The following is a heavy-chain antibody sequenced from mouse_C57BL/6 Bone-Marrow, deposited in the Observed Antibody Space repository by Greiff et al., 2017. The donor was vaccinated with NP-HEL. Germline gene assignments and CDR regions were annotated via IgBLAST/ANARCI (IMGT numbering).Heavy chain of an antibody. D-gene: IGHD4-1*01. CDR2: IWSGGST. V-gene: IGHV2-2*01. CDR1: GFSLTSYG. CDR3: AREWTGDWYFDV. J-gene: IGHJ1*03. Sequence: VQLQQSGPGLVQPSQSLSITCTVSGFSLTSYGVHWVRQSPGKGLEWLGVIWSGGSTDYNAAFISRLSISKDNSKSQVFFKMNSLQADDTAIYYCAREWTGDWYFDVWGTGTTVTVSS.